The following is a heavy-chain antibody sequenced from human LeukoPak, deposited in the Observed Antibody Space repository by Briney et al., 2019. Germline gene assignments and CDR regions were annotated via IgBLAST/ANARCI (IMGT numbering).Heavy chain of an antibody. CDR1: GFTFSSYA. D-gene: IGHD1-26*01. CDR3: AKDFVPRSGSYFPGFDY. Sequence: PGGSLRLSCAASGFTFSSYAMNWVRQAPGKGLEWVSTISNSGDRTYYADSVKGRFTISRDNSKNTLYLQMNSLRTEDTAVYYCAKDFVPRSGSYFPGFDYWGQGTLVIVSS. V-gene: IGHV3-23*01. J-gene: IGHJ4*02. CDR2: ISNSGDRT.